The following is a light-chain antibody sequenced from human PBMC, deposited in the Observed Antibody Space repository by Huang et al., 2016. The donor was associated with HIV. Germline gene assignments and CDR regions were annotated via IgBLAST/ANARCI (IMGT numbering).Light chain of an antibody. CDR3: QNYNSAPIT. V-gene: IGKV1-27*01. CDR2: AAS. Sequence: DIQMTQSPSSLSASVGDTVTITCRASQDINNYLAWYQQKPGKVPKVLIYAASALHSGVPSRFSGSGSGTDFTLTITSLQPEDIATYYCQNYNSAPITFGQGTRLEMK. CDR1: QDINNY. J-gene: IGKJ5*01.